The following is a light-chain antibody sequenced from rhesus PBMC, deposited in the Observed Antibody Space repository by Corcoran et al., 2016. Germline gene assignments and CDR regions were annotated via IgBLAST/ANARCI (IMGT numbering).Light chain of an antibody. V-gene: IGKV3-40*03. CDR2: NAY. J-gene: IGKJ1*01. CDR1: ESVGSY. CDR3: QQYNDWLWT. Sequence: EIVMTQSPATLSLSPGETATLSCRASESVGSYLAWYQQKPGQAPKLLVHNAYFRATGIPDRFSGSGSRTVFTLTISSLEPEDVGVYHCQQYNDWLWTFGQGTKVEIK.